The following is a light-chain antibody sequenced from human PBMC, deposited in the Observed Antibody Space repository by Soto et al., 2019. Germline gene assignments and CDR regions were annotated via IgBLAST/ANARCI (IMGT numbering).Light chain of an antibody. CDR3: CSYSRSSPYV. CDR1: GSDVGAYNY. Sequence: QSVLTQPASVSGSPGQSITISCTGTGSDVGAYNYVSWYQHHPGKVPRLMIFDVSNRPSGVSNRFSGSKSGNTASLTISGLQAEDEVDYYCCSYSRSSPYVFGAGTKVTVL. CDR2: DVS. J-gene: IGLJ1*01. V-gene: IGLV2-14*03.